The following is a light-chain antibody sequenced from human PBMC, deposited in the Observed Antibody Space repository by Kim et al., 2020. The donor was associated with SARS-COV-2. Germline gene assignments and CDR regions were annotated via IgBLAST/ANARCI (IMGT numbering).Light chain of an antibody. V-gene: IGLV1-47*01. CDR2: RNN. Sequence: GAPGQRVTISCSGRSSNIGSNYVYWYQQLPGTAPKLLIYRNNQRPSGVPDRFSGSKSGTSASLAISGLRSEDEADYYCAAWDDSLVFGGGTQLTVL. J-gene: IGLJ2*01. CDR3: AAWDDSLV. CDR1: SSNIGSNY.